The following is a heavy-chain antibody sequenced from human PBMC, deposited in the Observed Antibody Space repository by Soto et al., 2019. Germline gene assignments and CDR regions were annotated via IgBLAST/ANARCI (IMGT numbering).Heavy chain of an antibody. D-gene: IGHD3-10*01. CDR3: AKDIVRGDPRSYGMDV. V-gene: IGHV3-9*01. Sequence: DVQLVESGGGLVQPGRSLRLSCAASGFTFDDYAMHWVRQAPGKGLEWVSGISWNSGSIGYADSVKGRFTISRDNAKNSLYLQMNSLRAEDTALYYCAKDIVRGDPRSYGMDVWGQGTTVTVSS. J-gene: IGHJ6*02. CDR1: GFTFDDYA. CDR2: ISWNSGSI.